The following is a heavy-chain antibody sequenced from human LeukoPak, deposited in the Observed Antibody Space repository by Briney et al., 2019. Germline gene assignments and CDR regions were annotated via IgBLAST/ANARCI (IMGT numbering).Heavy chain of an antibody. D-gene: IGHD6-19*01. V-gene: IGHV5-51*01. J-gene: IGHJ4*02. Sequence: GESLKISCKGSGYSFSSYWIGWVRQMSGKGLEWMGILYPGDSETRYSPSFQGQVTISADKSISTAYLQWSSLKASDTATYYCVRRGSSGWFFDYWGQGTLVTVSS. CDR2: LYPGDSET. CDR1: GYSFSSYW. CDR3: VRRGSSGWFFDY.